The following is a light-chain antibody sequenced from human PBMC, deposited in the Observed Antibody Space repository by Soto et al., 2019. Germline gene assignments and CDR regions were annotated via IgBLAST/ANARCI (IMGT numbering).Light chain of an antibody. J-gene: IGKJ4*01. Sequence: DIQMTQSPSSLSASVEDRVIITCRASQSISNHLNWYQQKPGKAPKLLIFAASSLQSGVPSRFSGSRSGTDFTLTISSLQPEDFATYYCQQGHSFPLTFGGGTKVDIK. CDR3: QQGHSFPLT. CDR2: AAS. V-gene: IGKV1-39*01. CDR1: QSISNH.